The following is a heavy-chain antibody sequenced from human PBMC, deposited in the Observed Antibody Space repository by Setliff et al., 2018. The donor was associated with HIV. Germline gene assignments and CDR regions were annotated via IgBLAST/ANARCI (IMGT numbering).Heavy chain of an antibody. Sequence: ASVKVSCKASGYSFTDYYIHWVRQAPGQGLEWMGVIHPSGGSTSYAQSFQDRVTMTRDTSTSTVYMELSSLRSEDTAVYYCARVRYCSSGSCYGGEYWFDPWGQGTLVTVSS. CDR2: IHPSGGST. CDR1: GYSFTDYY. V-gene: IGHV1-46*01. CDR3: ARVRYCSSGSCYGGEYWFDP. D-gene: IGHD2-15*01. J-gene: IGHJ5*02.